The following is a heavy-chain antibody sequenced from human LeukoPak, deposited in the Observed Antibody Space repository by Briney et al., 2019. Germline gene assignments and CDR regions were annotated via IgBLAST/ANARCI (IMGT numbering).Heavy chain of an antibody. CDR2: IYYSGST. D-gene: IGHD4-17*01. CDR1: GGSISSYY. J-gene: IGHJ6*03. V-gene: IGHV4-59*01. CDR3: ARTSGDYYYYYYMDV. Sequence: SETLSLTCTVSGGSISSYYWSWIRQPPGKGLEWIGYIYYSGSTNYNPSLKSRVTISVDTSKNQFSRKLSSVTAADTAVYYCARTSGDYYYYYYMDVWGKGTTVTVSS.